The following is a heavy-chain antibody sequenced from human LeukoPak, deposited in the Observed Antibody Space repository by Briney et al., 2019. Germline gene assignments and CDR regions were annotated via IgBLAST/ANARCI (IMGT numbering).Heavy chain of an antibody. CDR3: ARGPYCSGGSCYSYEYYFDY. CDR2: IYYSGST. CDR1: GGSISSSSYY. J-gene: IGHJ4*02. D-gene: IGHD2-15*01. Sequence: SETLSLTCTVSGGSISSSSYYWGWIRQPPGKGLEWIGSIYYSGSTYYNPSLKSRVTISVDTSKNQFSLKLSSVTAADTAVYYCARGPYCSGGSCYSYEYYFDYWGQGTLVTVSS. V-gene: IGHV4-39*07.